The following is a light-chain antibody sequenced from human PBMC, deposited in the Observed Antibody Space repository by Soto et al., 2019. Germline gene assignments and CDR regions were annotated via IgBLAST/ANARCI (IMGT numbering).Light chain of an antibody. V-gene: IGKV3-20*01. CDR1: QSVNKF. CDR3: HHYVGSPWA. J-gene: IGKJ4*02. Sequence: EIVLTQSPGTLSLSPGERATLSCRASQSVNKFLAWFQQKPGQVPRLLLYGASNRATGIPDRFSGTGSETDFTLNITRLEPEDFAVYYCHHYVGSPWAFGEGTKVENK. CDR2: GAS.